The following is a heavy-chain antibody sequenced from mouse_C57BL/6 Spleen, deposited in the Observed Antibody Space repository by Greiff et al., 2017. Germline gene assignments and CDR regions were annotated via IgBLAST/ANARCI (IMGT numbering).Heavy chain of an antibody. V-gene: IGHV1-18*01. J-gene: IGHJ2*01. D-gene: IGHD3-2*02. CDR2: INPNNGGT. CDR1: GYTFTDYN. Sequence: EVQLQQSGPELVKPGASVKIPCKASGYTFTDYNMDWVKQSHGKSLEWIGDINPNNGGTIYNQKFKGKATLTVDKSSSTAYMELRSLTSEDTAVYYGARRQLRLRGYFDYWGQGTTLTVSS. CDR3: ARRQLRLRGYFDY.